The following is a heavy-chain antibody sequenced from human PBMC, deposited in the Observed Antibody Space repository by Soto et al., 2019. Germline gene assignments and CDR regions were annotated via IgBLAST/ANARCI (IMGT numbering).Heavy chain of an antibody. Sequence: SETLSLTCTVSGGSISSSSYYWGWIRQPPGKGLECIGSIYYSGSTYYNPSLKSRVTISVDTSKNQFSLKLSSVTAADTAVYYCARGLGGNWFDPWGQGNLVTVXX. CDR1: GGSISSSSYY. J-gene: IGHJ5*02. CDR2: IYYSGST. CDR3: ARGLGGNWFDP. V-gene: IGHV4-39*01.